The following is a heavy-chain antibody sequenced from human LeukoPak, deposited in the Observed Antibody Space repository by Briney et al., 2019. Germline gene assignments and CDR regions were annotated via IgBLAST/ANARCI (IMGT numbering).Heavy chain of an antibody. CDR1: GFTFSSYA. V-gene: IGHV3-30-3*01. D-gene: IGHD5-18*01. Sequence: GGSLRLSCAASGFTFSSYAMHWVRQAPGKGLEWVAVISYDGSNKYYADSVKGRFTISRDNSKNTLYLQMNSLRAEDTAVYYCARVYSYGYSYFDYWGQGTLVTVSS. CDR2: ISYDGSNK. J-gene: IGHJ4*02. CDR3: ARVYSYGYSYFDY.